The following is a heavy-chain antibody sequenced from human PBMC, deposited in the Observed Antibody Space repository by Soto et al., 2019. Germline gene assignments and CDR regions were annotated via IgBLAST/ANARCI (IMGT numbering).Heavy chain of an antibody. J-gene: IGHJ6*02. V-gene: IGHV4-39*01. Sequence: SLTCTVSCGSISISSYYWGWIRQPPGKGLEWIGSIYYSGSTYYNPSLKSRVTISVDTSKNQFSLKLSSVTAADTAVYYCRVWDGDASFYYYYGMDVWGQGTTVTVSS. D-gene: IGHD4-17*01. CDR1: CGSISISSYY. CDR2: IYYSGST. CDR3: RVWDGDASFYYYYGMDV.